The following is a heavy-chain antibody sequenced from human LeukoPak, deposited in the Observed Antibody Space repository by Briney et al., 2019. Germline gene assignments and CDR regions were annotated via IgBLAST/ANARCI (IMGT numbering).Heavy chain of an antibody. J-gene: IGHJ6*03. CDR2: ISAYNGNT. CDR3: AKGPAMADYYYYYMDV. CDR1: GYTFTSYG. V-gene: IGHV1-18*01. Sequence: GASVKVSCKASGYTFTSYGISWVRQAPGQGLEWMGWISAYNGNTNYAQKLQGRVTMTTDTSTGTAYMELRSLRSDDTAVYYCAKGPAMADYYYYYMDVWGKGTTVTVSS. D-gene: IGHD5-18*01.